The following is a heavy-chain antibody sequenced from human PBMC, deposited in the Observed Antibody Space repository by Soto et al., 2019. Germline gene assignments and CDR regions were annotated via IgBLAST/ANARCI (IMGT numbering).Heavy chain of an antibody. CDR1: GFTFSDYY. V-gene: IGHV3-11*01. CDR3: ASHYDLWTGYLSPVDY. CDR2: IDTSSTKI. D-gene: IGHD3-3*01. J-gene: IGHJ4*02. Sequence: GGSLRLSCAASGFTFSDYYLSWIRQAPGKGLEWISYIDTSSTKIYYADSVRGRFTISRDNGKNSLFLEMNNLRVEDTAVYFCASHYDLWTGYLSPVDYWGRGTLVTVSS.